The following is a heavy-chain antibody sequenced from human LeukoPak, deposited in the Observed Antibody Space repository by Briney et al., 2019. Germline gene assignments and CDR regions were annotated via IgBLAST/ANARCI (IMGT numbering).Heavy chain of an antibody. V-gene: IGHV3-74*01. D-gene: IGHD5-18*01. J-gene: IGHJ4*02. CDR2: INSDGSST. CDR1: GFTFSSYW. Sequence: GGSLRLSCAASGFTFSSYWMHWVRQAPGKGLVWVSRINSDGSSTSYADSVKGRFTISRDNAKNTLYLQMNSLRAEDTAVYCCAVSGYSYGFDYWGQGTLVTVSS. CDR3: AVSGYSYGFDY.